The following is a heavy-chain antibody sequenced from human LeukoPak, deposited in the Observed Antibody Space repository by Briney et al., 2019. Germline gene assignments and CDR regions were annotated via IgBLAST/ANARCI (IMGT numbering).Heavy chain of an antibody. Sequence: PGGSLRLSCTASGFTFGDYAMSWVRQAPGKGLEWVSVIYSGGSRYYADSVEGRFTISRDNSKNTLYLQMNSLRAEDTAVYYCAGLPAYYYDTSGFYFDYWGQGTLVTVSS. CDR2: IYSGGSR. CDR1: GFTFGDYA. CDR3: AGLPAYYYDTSGFYFDY. J-gene: IGHJ4*02. V-gene: IGHV3-66*04. D-gene: IGHD3-22*01.